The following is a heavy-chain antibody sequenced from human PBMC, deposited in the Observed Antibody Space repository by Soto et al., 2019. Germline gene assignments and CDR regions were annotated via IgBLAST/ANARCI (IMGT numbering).Heavy chain of an antibody. CDR2: IIPILGIA. Sequence: QVQLVQSGAEVKKPGSSVKVSCKASGGTFSSYTISWVRQAPGQGLEWMGRIIPILGIANYAQKFQGRVTITADKSTSTAYMELSSLRSEDTAVYYCARGPLGYFDWSRGDYWGQGTLVTVSS. V-gene: IGHV1-69*02. CDR1: GGTFSSYT. CDR3: ARGPLGYFDWSRGDY. J-gene: IGHJ4*02. D-gene: IGHD3-9*01.